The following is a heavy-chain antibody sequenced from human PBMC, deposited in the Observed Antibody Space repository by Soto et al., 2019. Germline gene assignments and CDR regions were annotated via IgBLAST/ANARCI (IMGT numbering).Heavy chain of an antibody. J-gene: IGHJ4*02. Sequence: QVQLVESGGGVVQPGRSLRLSCAASGFTFSSYGMHWVRQAPGKGLEWVAVIWYDGSNKYYADSVKGRFTISRDNSKNTLYLQMNSPRAEDTAVYYCARDGNCSGGSCYSDYWGQGTLVTVSS. CDR2: IWYDGSNK. CDR1: GFTFSSYG. D-gene: IGHD2-15*01. CDR3: ARDGNCSGGSCYSDY. V-gene: IGHV3-33*01.